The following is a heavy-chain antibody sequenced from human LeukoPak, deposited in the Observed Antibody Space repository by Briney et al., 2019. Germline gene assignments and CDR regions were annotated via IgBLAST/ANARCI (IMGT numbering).Heavy chain of an antibody. Sequence: GGSLRLSCTASGFIFGDYAMSWVRQAPGKGLEWVGFIRSKAYGGTTEYAASVKGRFTISRDDSKSIAYLQMNSLKTEDTAVYYCTRPSNYEPLDYWGQGTLVTVSS. D-gene: IGHD4-11*01. V-gene: IGHV3-49*04. J-gene: IGHJ4*02. CDR2: IRSKAYGGTT. CDR1: GFIFGDYA. CDR3: TRPSNYEPLDY.